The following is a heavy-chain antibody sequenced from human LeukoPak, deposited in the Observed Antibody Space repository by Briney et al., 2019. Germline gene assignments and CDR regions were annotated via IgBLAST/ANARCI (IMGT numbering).Heavy chain of an antibody. CDR1: GFTFDDYA. Sequence: PGRSLRLSCAASGFTFDDYAMHWVRQAPGKGLEWVSGISWNSGSIGYADSVKGRFTISRDNAKNSLYLQMNSLRAEDTALYYCAKDVKGYYYYYGMDVWGQGTTVTVSS. CDR3: AKDVKGYYYYYGMDV. CDR2: ISWNSGSI. J-gene: IGHJ6*02. V-gene: IGHV3-9*01.